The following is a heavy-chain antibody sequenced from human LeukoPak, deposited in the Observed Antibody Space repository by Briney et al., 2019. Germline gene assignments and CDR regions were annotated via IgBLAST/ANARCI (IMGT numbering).Heavy chain of an antibody. D-gene: IGHD3-22*01. J-gene: IGHJ5*02. CDR1: GYTFTSYC. Sequence: ASVKVSCKASGYTFTSYCISWVRQAPGQGLEWMGWISAYNGNTNYAQKLQGRVTMTTDTSTSTAYMELRSLRSDDTAVYYCARGHYYDSSGQSFDPWGQGTLVTVSS. CDR2: ISAYNGNT. V-gene: IGHV1-18*01. CDR3: ARGHYYDSSGQSFDP.